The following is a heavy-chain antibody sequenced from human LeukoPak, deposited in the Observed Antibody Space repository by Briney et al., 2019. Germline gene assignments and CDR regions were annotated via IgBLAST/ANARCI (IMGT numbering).Heavy chain of an antibody. D-gene: IGHD2-2*01. CDR2: ISAYNGNT. J-gene: IGHJ5*02. CDR1: GYTFTIYG. V-gene: IGHV1-18*01. CDR3: ARDRYCSITKDYDWFEP. Sequence: ASVKVFCNASGYTFTIYGISWVRQAPGQGLEWMGWISAYNGNTNYAQKLQGRVTMTTHTSTSTAYMELRSLRSDDTAVYYCARDRYCSITKDYDWFEPWGQGTLVTVSS.